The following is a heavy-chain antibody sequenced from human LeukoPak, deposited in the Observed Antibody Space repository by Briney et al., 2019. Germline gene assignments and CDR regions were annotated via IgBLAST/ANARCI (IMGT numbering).Heavy chain of an antibody. CDR3: AREYSSSSGSVSDY. D-gene: IGHD6-6*01. J-gene: IGHJ4*02. CDR2: INSDGSST. CDR1: GFTFSSYW. V-gene: IGHV3-74*01. Sequence: GGSLRLSCAASGFTFSSYWMHWVRQVPGKGLVWVSRINSDGSSTSYADSVKGRFTISRDNAKNSLYLQMNSLRDEDTAVYYCAREYSSSSGSVSDYWGQGTLVTVSS.